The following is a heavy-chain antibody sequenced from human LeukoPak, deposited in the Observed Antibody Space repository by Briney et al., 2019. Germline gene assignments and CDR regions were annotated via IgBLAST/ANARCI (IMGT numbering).Heavy chain of an antibody. J-gene: IGHJ4*02. Sequence: SETLSLTCTVSGGSISSNYWSWIRQPAGKGLEWIGRIYTSGRTNYNPSLKSRVTMSVDTSKNQFSLKLSSVTAADTAVYYCARARVYSSSSFDYWGQGTLVTVSS. CDR1: GGSISSNY. D-gene: IGHD6-6*01. V-gene: IGHV4-4*07. CDR3: ARARVYSSSSFDY. CDR2: IYTSGRT.